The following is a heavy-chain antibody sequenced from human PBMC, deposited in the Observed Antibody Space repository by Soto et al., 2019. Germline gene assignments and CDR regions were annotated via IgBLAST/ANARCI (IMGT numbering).Heavy chain of an antibody. CDR2: ITGSGGVT. Sequence: EVKLLESGGGLVQPGGSLRLSCAASGFMLSTYSMSWVRQAPGKGLEWVSHITGSGGVTYYADSVKGRFTISRDTSSNTLYFQMNSLRAEDTALYYCAKCLQIHWNYDAYHIWGQGTMVTVSS. V-gene: IGHV3-23*01. D-gene: IGHD1-7*01. J-gene: IGHJ3*02. CDR1: GFMLSTYS. CDR3: AKCLQIHWNYDAYHI.